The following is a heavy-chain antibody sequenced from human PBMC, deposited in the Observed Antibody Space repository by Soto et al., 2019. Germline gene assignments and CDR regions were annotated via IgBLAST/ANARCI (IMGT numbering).Heavy chain of an antibody. D-gene: IGHD3-10*01. CDR2: VNPIVGMS. V-gene: IGHV1-69*02. J-gene: IGHJ5*01. CDR3: ATSYGSGSIHFDS. Sequence: QVQLVQSAAEVKKPGSSVKVSCTPSGGTFNSYTINWVRQAPGRGLEWVGRVNPIVGMSNYALKFQGRVTITADKSTSTAFMYLTSLKSEDTAVYYCATSYGSGSIHFDSWGQGTLVTVSS. CDR1: GGTFNSYT.